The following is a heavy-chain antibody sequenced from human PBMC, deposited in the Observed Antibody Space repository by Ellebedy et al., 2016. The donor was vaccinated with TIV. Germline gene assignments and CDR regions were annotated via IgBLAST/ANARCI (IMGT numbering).Heavy chain of an antibody. V-gene: IGHV3-66*04. CDR1: EFTVDNNH. J-gene: IGHJ4*02. Sequence: GESLKISCAASEFTVDNNHMAWVRQAPGKGLECVSLIYSGGTTYYADSVKGRFTISRDSSKKTLYLQMNSLRREDSAVYYCMRRWSWGQGTLVTVSS. D-gene: IGHD2-15*01. CDR3: MRRWS. CDR2: IYSGGTT.